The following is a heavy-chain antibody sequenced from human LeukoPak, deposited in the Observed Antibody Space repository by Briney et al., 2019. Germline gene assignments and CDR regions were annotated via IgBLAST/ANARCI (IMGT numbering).Heavy chain of an antibody. CDR2: IIPIFGTA. J-gene: IGHJ5*02. CDR1: GGTFSSYA. CDR3: ATAPAYYDFAHNWFDP. D-gene: IGHD3-3*01. Sequence: SVKVSCKASGGTFSSYAISWVRQAPGQGLEWMGGIIPIFGTANYAQKFQGRVTITADKSTSTAYMELSSLRSEDTAVYYCATAPAYYDFAHNWFDPWGQGTLVTVSS. V-gene: IGHV1-69*06.